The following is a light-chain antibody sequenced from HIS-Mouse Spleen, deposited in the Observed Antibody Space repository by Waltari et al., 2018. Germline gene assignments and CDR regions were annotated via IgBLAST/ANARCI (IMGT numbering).Light chain of an antibody. CDR2: EGS. V-gene: IGLV2-23*01. J-gene: IGLJ3*02. CDR3: CSYAGSSTWV. CDR1: SSDVGSYNL. Sequence: QSALTQPAYVSGSPGQSITIPCTGTSSDVGSYNLVSWYQQQPGKAPKLMIYEGSKRPSGVSNRFSGSKSGNTASLTISGLQAEDEADYYCCSYAGSSTWVFGGGTKLTVL.